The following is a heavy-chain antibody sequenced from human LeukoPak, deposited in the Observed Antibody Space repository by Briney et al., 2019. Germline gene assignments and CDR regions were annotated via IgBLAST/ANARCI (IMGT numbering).Heavy chain of an antibody. V-gene: IGHV3-53*01. CDR3: ARVYNYGSGSYSYAFDI. CDR1: GFTVSSNY. J-gene: IGHJ3*02. Sequence: QLGGSLRLSCAASGFTVSSNYMSWVRQAPGKGLEWVSVIYSGGSTYYADSVKGRFTISRDNSKNTLYLQMNSLRAEDTAVYYCARVYNYGSGSYSYAFDIWGQGTMVTVSS. D-gene: IGHD3-10*01. CDR2: IYSGGST.